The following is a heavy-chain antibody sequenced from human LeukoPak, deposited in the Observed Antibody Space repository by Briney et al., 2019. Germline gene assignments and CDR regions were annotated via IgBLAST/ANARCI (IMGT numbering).Heavy chain of an antibody. CDR3: ARGILAYGSGSYYPSGYFDY. J-gene: IGHJ4*02. CDR1: GGSISSGGYS. D-gene: IGHD3-10*01. CDR2: IYHSGST. V-gene: IGHV4-30-2*01. Sequence: SETLSLTSAVSGGSISSGGYSWSWIRQPPGKGLEWIGYIYHSGSTYYNPSLKSRVTISVDRSKNQFSLKLSSVTAADTAVYYCARGILAYGSGSYYPSGYFDYWGQGTLVTVSS.